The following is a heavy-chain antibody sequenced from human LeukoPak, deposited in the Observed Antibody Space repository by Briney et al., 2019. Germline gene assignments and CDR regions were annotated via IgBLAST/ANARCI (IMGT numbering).Heavy chain of an antibody. CDR2: ISYDGGNE. Sequence: GGSLRLSCAVSGFSFGRYGMHWVRQAPGKGPEWVALISYDGGNEDYVDSVKGRFTVSRDNSRNTLYLQMNSLRPEDTGVYYCGKDRSTYNVLTGYQDYWGQGTLVTVSS. D-gene: IGHD3-9*01. CDR1: GFSFGRYG. J-gene: IGHJ4*02. V-gene: IGHV3-30*18. CDR3: GKDRSTYNVLTGYQDY.